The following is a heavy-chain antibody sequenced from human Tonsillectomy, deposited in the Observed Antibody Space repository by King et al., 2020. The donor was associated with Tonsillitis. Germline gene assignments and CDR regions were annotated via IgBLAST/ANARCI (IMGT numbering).Heavy chain of an antibody. CDR3: ARDSGLGADY. V-gene: IGHV3-48*03. D-gene: IGHD3/OR15-3a*01. J-gene: IGHJ4*02. CDR2: ISGSGSTI. Sequence: VQLVESGGSLVQPGGSLRLSCAASGFTFSSYKMNWVRQAPGKGLEWCSYISGSGSTIYYADSVKGRFTISRDNAKNSLYLQMNSLRAEDTAVYYCARDSGLGADYWGQGTLVTVSS. CDR1: GFTFSSYK.